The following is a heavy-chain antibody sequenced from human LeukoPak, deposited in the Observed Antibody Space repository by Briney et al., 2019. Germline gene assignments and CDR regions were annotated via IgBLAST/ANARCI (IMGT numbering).Heavy chain of an antibody. CDR2: IYYSGST. Sequence: SETLSLTCTVSGGSISSYYWGWIRQPPGKGLEWIGSIYYSGSTYYNPSLKSRVTISVDTSKNQFSLKLSSVTAADTAVYYCARHRGYCSSTSCPQYYFDYWGQGTLVTVSS. D-gene: IGHD2-2*01. CDR1: GGSISSYY. CDR3: ARHRGYCSSTSCPQYYFDY. V-gene: IGHV4-39*01. J-gene: IGHJ4*02.